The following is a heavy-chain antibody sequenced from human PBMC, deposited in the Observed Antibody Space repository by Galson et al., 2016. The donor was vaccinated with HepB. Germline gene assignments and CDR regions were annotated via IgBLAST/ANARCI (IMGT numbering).Heavy chain of an antibody. V-gene: IGHV3-23*01. CDR2: VSGHAGYT. D-gene: IGHD2/OR15-2a*01. J-gene: IGHJ5*02. Sequence: SLRLSCAPSGFAFNTYAMNWVRQAPGKGLEWVAGVSGHAGYTYYADSVKGRFAISRDNSKNTLFLPMNGLRADDTAVYYCAKANIIMVTLGIYLDTWGPGTLVTVSS. CDR1: GFAFNTYA. CDR3: AKANIIMVTLGIYLDT.